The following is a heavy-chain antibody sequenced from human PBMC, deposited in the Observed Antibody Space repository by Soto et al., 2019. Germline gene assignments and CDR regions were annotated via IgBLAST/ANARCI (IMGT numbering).Heavy chain of an antibody. Sequence: PVKVPWKACGETFTSYSMHWMRQAPGQGLEWMGIINLSDGSTVYAQKFQGRVTMTGDTSTSTVYMELSSLRSDDTAVYYCARDPSGMTTVVTPLDYWGQGTLVTVSS. CDR1: GETFTSYS. CDR2: INLSDGST. J-gene: IGHJ4*02. CDR3: ARDPSGMTTVVTPLDY. V-gene: IGHV1-46*01. D-gene: IGHD4-17*01.